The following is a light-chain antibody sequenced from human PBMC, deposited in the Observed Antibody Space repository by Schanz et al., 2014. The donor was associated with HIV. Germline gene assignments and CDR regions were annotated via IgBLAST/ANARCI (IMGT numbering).Light chain of an antibody. J-gene: IGKJ3*01. CDR3: QHYGSS. V-gene: IGKV3-20*01. Sequence: EIVLTQSPGTLSLSPGERATLSCRASQSVTSRYLAWYKQKHGQAPRLLIYGASSRATGIPARFGGSGSGTEFTLTISRLEPEDFAVYYCQHYGSSFGPGTKVDIK. CDR1: QSVTSRY. CDR2: GAS.